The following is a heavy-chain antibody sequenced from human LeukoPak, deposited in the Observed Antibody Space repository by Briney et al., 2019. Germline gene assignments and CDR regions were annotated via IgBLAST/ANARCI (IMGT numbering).Heavy chain of an antibody. D-gene: IGHD3-16*01. V-gene: IGHV5-51*01. CDR1: GYRFTSYW. J-gene: IGHJ4*02. Sequence: GESLKISCQASGYRFTSYWIGWARQMPGKGLEWMGIIYAGDSDTRYSPSFQGQVTFSVDKSSSTTYLQWSTLKASDTAMYYCARHGYYDSDRGFDYWGRGTLVAVSS. CDR2: IYAGDSDT. CDR3: ARHGYYDSDRGFDY.